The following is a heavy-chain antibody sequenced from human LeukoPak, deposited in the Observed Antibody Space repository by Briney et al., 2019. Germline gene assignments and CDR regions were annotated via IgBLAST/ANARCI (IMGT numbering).Heavy chain of an antibody. Sequence: GGSLRLSCAVSGFTFSSYWMSWVRQAPGKGLEWVANIKQDGSEKYYVDSVKGRFTISRDNAKNSLYLQMNSLRAEDTAVYYCARGRQWLVYYDAFDIWGQGTKVTVPS. CDR2: IKQDGSEK. J-gene: IGHJ3*02. CDR3: ARGRQWLVYYDAFDI. CDR1: GFTFSSYW. V-gene: IGHV3-7*01. D-gene: IGHD6-19*01.